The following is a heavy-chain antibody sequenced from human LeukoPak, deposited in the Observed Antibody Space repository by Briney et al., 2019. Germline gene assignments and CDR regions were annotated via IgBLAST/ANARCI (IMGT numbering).Heavy chain of an antibody. Sequence: GASVKVSCKASGYTFTSYDINWVRQAPGQGLEWMGWINTNTGNPTYAQGFTGRFVFSLDTSVSTAYLQISSLKAEDTAVYYCARDEVGYSGSYYEELIWWFDPWGQGTLVTVSS. D-gene: IGHD1-26*01. V-gene: IGHV7-4-1*02. J-gene: IGHJ5*02. CDR1: GYTFTSYD. CDR3: ARDEVGYSGSYYEELIWWFDP. CDR2: INTNTGNP.